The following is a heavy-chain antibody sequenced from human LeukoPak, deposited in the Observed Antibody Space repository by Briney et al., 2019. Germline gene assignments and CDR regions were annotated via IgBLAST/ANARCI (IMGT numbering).Heavy chain of an antibody. J-gene: IGHJ4*02. Sequence: GGSLRLSCAASGFTFSSYAMSWVRQAPGKGLEWVSAISGSGGSTYYADSVKGRFTISRDNSKNTLYLQMNSLRAEDTAVYYCAKGEYDYVWGSSRFDYWGQGTLVTVSS. CDR2: ISGSGGST. CDR1: GFTFSSYA. V-gene: IGHV3-23*01. D-gene: IGHD3-16*01. CDR3: AKGEYDYVWGSSRFDY.